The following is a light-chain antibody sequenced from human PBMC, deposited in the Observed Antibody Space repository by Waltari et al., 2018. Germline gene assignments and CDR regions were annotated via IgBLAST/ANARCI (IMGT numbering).Light chain of an antibody. CDR1: QGISSY. CDR3: QQYYSYPRT. CDR2: AAS. V-gene: IGKV1-8*01. Sequence: IRMTQSPSSFSASTGDRVTITCRASQGISSYLAWYQQKPGKAPKLLIYAASILQSGVPSRFSGSGSGTDFTLTISCLQSEDFATYYCQQYYSYPRTFGQGTKLEIK. J-gene: IGKJ2*01.